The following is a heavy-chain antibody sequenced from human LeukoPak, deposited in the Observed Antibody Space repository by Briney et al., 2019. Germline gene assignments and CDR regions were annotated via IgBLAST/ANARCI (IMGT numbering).Heavy chain of an antibody. J-gene: IGHJ6*02. Sequence: ASVKVSCKASGGXFSSYAISWVRQAPGQGLEWMGRIIPILGIANYAQKFQGRVTITADKSTSTAYMELSSLRSEDTAVYYCARNGNNYYYYGMDVWGQGTTVTVSS. V-gene: IGHV1-69*04. CDR2: IIPILGIA. CDR3: ARNGNNYYYYGMDV. D-gene: IGHD1/OR15-1a*01. CDR1: GGXFSSYA.